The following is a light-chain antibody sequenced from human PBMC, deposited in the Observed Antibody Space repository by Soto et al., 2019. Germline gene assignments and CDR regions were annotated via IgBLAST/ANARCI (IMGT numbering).Light chain of an antibody. CDR3: CSYAGSSTWV. Sequence: SALTQPASVSVSPGQSITISCTGDSSDVGKYNLVSWYQQHPGKATKLVIFDGSKRPSGISNRFSGSKSGNSASLTISGLQTEDEADYYCCSYAGSSTWVFGTGTKVTVL. CDR1: SSDVGKYNL. V-gene: IGLV2-23*01. J-gene: IGLJ1*01. CDR2: DGS.